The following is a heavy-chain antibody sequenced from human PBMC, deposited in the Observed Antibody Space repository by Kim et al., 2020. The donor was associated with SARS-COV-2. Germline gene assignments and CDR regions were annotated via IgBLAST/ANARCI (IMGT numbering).Heavy chain of an antibody. D-gene: IGHD1-26*01. Sequence: GGSLRLYCAASGFTFSSYGMHWVRQAPGKGLEWVAVIWYDGSNKYYADYVKGRFTISRDNSKNTLYLQMNSLRAEDTAVYYCARDLLVGATSYGLDVWGQGTTVTVSS. CDR1: GFTFSSYG. CDR3: ARDLLVGATSYGLDV. V-gene: IGHV3-33*01. J-gene: IGHJ6*02. CDR2: IWYDGSNK.